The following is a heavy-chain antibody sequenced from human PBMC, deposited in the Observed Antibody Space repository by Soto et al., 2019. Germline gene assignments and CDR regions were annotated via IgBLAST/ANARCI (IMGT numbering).Heavy chain of an antibody. V-gene: IGHV4-30-4*01. CDR1: GGSISSADSY. D-gene: IGHD6-19*01. CDR2: IYYSGST. J-gene: IGHJ4*02. CDR3: ARVPPYSSGFGGFDS. Sequence: LCGGSISSADSYWSWIRQPPGKGLEWIGYIYYSGSTYYNPSLKSRVTISLDTSKNQFSLRLSSVTDADTAVYYCARVPPYSSGFGGFDSWGQGTLATVSS.